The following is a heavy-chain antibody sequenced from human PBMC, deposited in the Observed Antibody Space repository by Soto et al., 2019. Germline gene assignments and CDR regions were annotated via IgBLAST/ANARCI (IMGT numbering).Heavy chain of an antibody. J-gene: IGHJ4*02. D-gene: IGHD6-19*01. CDR3: ARTYSSGWSLSPSDY. V-gene: IGHV1-18*04. CDR1: GYSFTSYG. Sequence: QVPLVQSGAEVRKPGASERVYCKASGYSFTSYGTTWVRKAPRRGLEWMGWISYYTGDTKYTQNFQGRVTLTTDTSASTVYMDLGSLRSDDTAVYYCARTYSSGWSLSPSDYWGQGTLVTVSS. CDR2: ISYYTGDT.